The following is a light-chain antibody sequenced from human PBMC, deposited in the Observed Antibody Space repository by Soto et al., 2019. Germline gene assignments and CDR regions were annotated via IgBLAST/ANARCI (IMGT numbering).Light chain of an antibody. V-gene: IGKV3-20*01. Sequence: EIVXXXXPXTXSLSPGERATLSCRASQSVTNNYLAWYQQKPGQAPRLLIYGASSRATGIPDKFSGSGSGTDFTLTISRLEPEDFAVYYCQQYAESPITFGPGAKVDI. CDR2: GAS. J-gene: IGKJ3*01. CDR1: QSVTNNY. CDR3: QQYAESPIT.